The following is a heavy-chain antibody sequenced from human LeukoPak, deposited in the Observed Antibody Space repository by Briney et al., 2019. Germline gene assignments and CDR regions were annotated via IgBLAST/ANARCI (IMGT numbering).Heavy chain of an antibody. V-gene: IGHV4-39*01. CDR1: GCSISSAGYY. Sequence: SETLSFTCTISGCSISSAGYYWGWIRQSPGKGLEWIGSIFYSGTTYYNPSLESRVAISVDTSKNQFSLRLTSVTAADTAVYYCARIIAVAGLLPFYYWGQGALVTVSS. CDR2: IFYSGTT. CDR3: ARIIAVAGLLPFYY. J-gene: IGHJ4*02. D-gene: IGHD6-19*01.